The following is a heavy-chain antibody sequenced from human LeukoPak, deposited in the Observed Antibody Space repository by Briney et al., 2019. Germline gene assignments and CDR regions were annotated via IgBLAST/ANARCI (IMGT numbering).Heavy chain of an antibody. J-gene: IGHJ1*01. CDR1: GFTFSNYA. CDR2: ISDSGGST. Sequence: PGGSLTLSCAASGFTFSNYAMSCVRQAPGKGPERVAAISDSGGSTYYADSVRGRFTISRDNSKITLYLHMNSLRPEDTALYYCAKGDTPLVPTDFWGQGTLVTVSS. V-gene: IGHV3-23*01. D-gene: IGHD5-18*01. CDR3: AKGDTPLVPTDF.